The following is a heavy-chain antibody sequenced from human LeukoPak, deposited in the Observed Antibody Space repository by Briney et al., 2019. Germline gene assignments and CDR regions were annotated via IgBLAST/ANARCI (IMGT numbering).Heavy chain of an antibody. J-gene: IGHJ5*02. V-gene: IGHV4-38-2*02. CDR1: GYSISSGYY. D-gene: IGHD2-2*01. Sequence: SETLSLTCTVSGYSISSGYYWGWIRQPPGKGLEWIGSIYHSGSTYYNPSLKSRVTLSVDTSKNQFSLKMSSVTAADTAVYYCARAGDCSSTSCYSWFDPWGQGTLVTVSS. CDR3: ARAGDCSSTSCYSWFDP. CDR2: IYHSGST.